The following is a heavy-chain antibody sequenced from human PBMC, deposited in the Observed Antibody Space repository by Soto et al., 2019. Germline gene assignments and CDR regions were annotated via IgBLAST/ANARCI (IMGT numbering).Heavy chain of an antibody. J-gene: IGHJ6*02. CDR3: ARDLWGYCGADCYPLDV. CDR2: IYYSGST. D-gene: IGHD2-21*02. CDR1: GGSISSGGYY. V-gene: IGHV4-31*02. Sequence: GGSISSGGYYWSWIRQHPGKGLEWIGYIYYSGSTYYNPSLKSRVTISVDTSKNQFSLKLNSVTAADTAVYYCARDLWGYCGADCYPLDVWGQGTTVTVSS.